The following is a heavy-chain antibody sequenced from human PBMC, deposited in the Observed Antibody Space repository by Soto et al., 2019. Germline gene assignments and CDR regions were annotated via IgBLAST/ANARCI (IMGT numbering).Heavy chain of an antibody. V-gene: IGHV3-21*01. CDR3: ARDGVDTAMTYYYYGMDV. CDR2: ISSSSSYI. J-gene: IGHJ6*02. CDR1: GFTFSSYS. D-gene: IGHD5-18*01. Sequence: EVQLVESGGGLVKPGGSLRLSCAASGFTFSSYSMNWVRQAPGKGLEWVSSISSSSSYIYYADSVKGRFTISRDNAKNSRYLQMNSLRAEDTAVYYCARDGVDTAMTYYYYGMDVWGQGTTVTVSS.